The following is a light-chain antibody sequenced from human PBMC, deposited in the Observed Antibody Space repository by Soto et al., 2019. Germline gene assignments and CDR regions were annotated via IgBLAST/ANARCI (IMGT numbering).Light chain of an antibody. J-gene: IGKJ2*01. CDR1: RNLLSNNKNY. CDR3: QQYYNNHRT. Sequence: DIVMTQSPDSLAVSLGETVTINCKSSRNLLSNNKNYFAWYQQKPGQPPKLLIYWASTRESGVPVRFSGSGSGTAFTITMCGLQDVDMAIYSCQQYYNNHRTFGGGTKLEI. CDR2: WAS. V-gene: IGKV4-1*01.